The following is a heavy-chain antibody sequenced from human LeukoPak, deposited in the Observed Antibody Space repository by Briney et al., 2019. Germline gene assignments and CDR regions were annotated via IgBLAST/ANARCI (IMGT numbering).Heavy chain of an antibody. CDR3: ARGSTYYDILTGYQEGAYFDY. CDR2: INPNSGGT. CDR1: GYTFTGYY. D-gene: IGHD3-9*01. J-gene: IGHJ4*02. V-gene: IGHV1-2*06. Sequence: ASVKVSCKASGYTFTGYYMHWVRQAPGQGLEWMGRINPNSGGTNYAQKFQGRVTMTRDTSISTAYMELSRLRSDDTAVYYCARGSTYYDILTGYQEGAYFDYWGQGTLVTVSS.